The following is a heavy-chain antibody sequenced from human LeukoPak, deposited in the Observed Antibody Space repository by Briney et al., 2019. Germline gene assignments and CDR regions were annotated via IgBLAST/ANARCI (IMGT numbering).Heavy chain of an antibody. CDR1: GFTFSSYG. Sequence: GRSLRLSCAASGFTFSSYGMHWVRRAPGKGLEWVSAISGSGGNTYYADSVKGRFTISRDNSENTLYLQMNSLRAADTAIYYCAKGPLIEVAGTTWDYWGQGTLVTVSS. J-gene: IGHJ4*02. D-gene: IGHD6-19*01. CDR2: ISGSGGNT. CDR3: AKGPLIEVAGTTWDY. V-gene: IGHV3-23*01.